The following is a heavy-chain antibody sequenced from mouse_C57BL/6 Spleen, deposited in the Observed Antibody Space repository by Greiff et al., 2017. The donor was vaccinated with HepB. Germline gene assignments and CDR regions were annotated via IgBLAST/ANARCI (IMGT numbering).Heavy chain of an antibody. CDR1: GYTFTDYY. D-gene: IGHD1-1*01. Sequence: QVQLQQSGPELVKPGASVKISCKATGYTFTDYYINWVKQRPGQGLEWIGWIFPGSGSTYYNEKFKGKATLTVDKSSSTAYMLLSSLTSEDSAVYFCARYYGSSYDFDYWGQGTTLTVSS. V-gene: IGHV1-75*01. CDR3: ARYYGSSYDFDY. CDR2: IFPGSGST. J-gene: IGHJ2*01.